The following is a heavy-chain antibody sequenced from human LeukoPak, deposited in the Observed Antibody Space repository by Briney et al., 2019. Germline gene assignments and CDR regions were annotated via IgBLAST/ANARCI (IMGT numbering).Heavy chain of an antibody. V-gene: IGHV1-2*02. CDR3: AREGAATGILDY. CDR2: ISPNSGGT. D-gene: IGHD6-13*01. Sequence: AAVKLSCKASGFTFTNYYMHWVRQAPGQGLEWMGWISPNSGGTNYAQKFQGRVTMTRDTSISTAYMELSRLRSDDTAVYYCAREGAATGILDYWGQGTPATVSS. J-gene: IGHJ4*02. CDR1: GFTFTNYY.